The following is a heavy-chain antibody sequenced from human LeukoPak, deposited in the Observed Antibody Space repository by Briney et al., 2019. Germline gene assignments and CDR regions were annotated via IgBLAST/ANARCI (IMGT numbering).Heavy chain of an antibody. Sequence: GGSLRLSCAASGFTFSSYWMSWVRQAPGKGLEWVSSISTSSSYIYYADSVKGRFTISRDNAKNSLYLQMNSLRAEDTAVYYCARDMTTVSGPDYWGQGTLVTVSS. CDR1: GFTFSSYW. D-gene: IGHD4-17*01. CDR2: ISTSSSYI. V-gene: IGHV3-21*01. CDR3: ARDMTTVSGPDY. J-gene: IGHJ4*02.